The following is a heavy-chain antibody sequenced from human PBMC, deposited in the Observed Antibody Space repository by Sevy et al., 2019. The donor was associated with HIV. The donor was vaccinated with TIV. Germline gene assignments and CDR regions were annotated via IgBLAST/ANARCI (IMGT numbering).Heavy chain of an antibody. J-gene: IGHJ4*02. CDR2: ISAYNGNT. Sequence: ASVKVSCKASGYTFTSYGISWVRQAPGQGLEWMGWISAYNGNTNYAQKLQGRVTMTTDTSTSTAYMELRSLRSDGTAVYYCARNGMVRGVIILYYFDYWGQGTLVTVSS. CDR1: GYTFTSYG. CDR3: ARNGMVRGVIILYYFDY. V-gene: IGHV1-18*01. D-gene: IGHD3-10*01.